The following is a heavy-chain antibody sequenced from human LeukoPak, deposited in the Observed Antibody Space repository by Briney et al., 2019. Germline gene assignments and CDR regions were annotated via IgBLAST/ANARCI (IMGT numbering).Heavy chain of an antibody. V-gene: IGHV1-46*01. CDR1: GYTFTSNY. J-gene: IGHJ6*03. CDR2: ISPSGGST. Sequence: ASVKVSCKAFGYTFTSNYMHWVRQAPGQGPEWMGVISPSGGSTTYAQKFQGRVTLTRDMSTSTDYLELSSLRSEDTAVYYCARGGLPFYHYYMDVWGKGTTVTVSS. D-gene: IGHD2-15*01. CDR3: ARGGLPFYHYYMDV.